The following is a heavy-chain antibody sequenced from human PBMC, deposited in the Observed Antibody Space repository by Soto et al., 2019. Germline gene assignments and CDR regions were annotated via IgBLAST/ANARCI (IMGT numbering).Heavy chain of an antibody. CDR2: LSQNGGT. Sequence: SETLSLTCVVSGYSFNSVHFWGWIRQPPGKGLQWIGSLSQNGGTYRNPSLRSRVTLSVDTSKNQFSLKLTSVTAADAAVYYCDAATLTGARFYGIDVWGQGSTVTVSS. CDR1: GYSFNSVHF. CDR3: DAATLTGARFYGIDV. D-gene: IGHD2-2*01. J-gene: IGHJ6*02. V-gene: IGHV4-38-2*01.